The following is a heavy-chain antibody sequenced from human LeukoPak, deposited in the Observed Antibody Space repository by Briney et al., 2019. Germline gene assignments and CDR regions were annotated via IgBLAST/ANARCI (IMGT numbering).Heavy chain of an antibody. Sequence: KSSETLSLTCAVYGGSFSGYYWSWIRQPPGKGLEWIGEINHSGSTNYNPSLKSRVTISVDTSKNQFSLKLSSVTAADTAVYYCARGVLLWFGAGHYYYYYMDVWGKGTTVTISS. V-gene: IGHV4-34*01. D-gene: IGHD3-10*01. CDR1: GGSFSGYY. J-gene: IGHJ6*03. CDR3: ARGVLLWFGAGHYYYYYMDV. CDR2: INHSGST.